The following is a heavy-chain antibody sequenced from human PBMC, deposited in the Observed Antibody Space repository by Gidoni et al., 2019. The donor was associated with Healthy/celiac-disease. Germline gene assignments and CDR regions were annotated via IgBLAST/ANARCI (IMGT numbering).Heavy chain of an antibody. CDR1: GGSISSSSYY. CDR2: IYYSGST. D-gene: IGHD3-22*01. Sequence: QLQLQESGPGLVKPSETLSLTCTVSGGSISSSSYYWGWIRQPPGKGLEWIGSIYYSGSTYYNPSLKSRVTISVDTSKNQFSLKLSSVTAADTAVYYCARRGGYYYDSSGSGGLDYWGQGTLVTVSS. CDR3: ARRGGYYYDSSGSGGLDY. J-gene: IGHJ4*02. V-gene: IGHV4-39*01.